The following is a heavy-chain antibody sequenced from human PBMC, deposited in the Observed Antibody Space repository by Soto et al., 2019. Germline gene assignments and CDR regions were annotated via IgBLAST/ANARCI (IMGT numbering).Heavy chain of an antibody. CDR3: ARDRGRGYGSSSIYYYYYGMDV. Sequence: SVKVSCKASGGTFSSYAISWLRQAPGQGLEWMGGIIPIFGTANYAQKFQGRVTITADESTSTAYMELSSLRSEDTAVYYCARDRGRGYGSSSIYYYYYGMDVWGQGTTVTVSS. CDR2: IIPIFGTA. V-gene: IGHV1-69*13. CDR1: GGTFSSYA. J-gene: IGHJ6*02. D-gene: IGHD6-6*01.